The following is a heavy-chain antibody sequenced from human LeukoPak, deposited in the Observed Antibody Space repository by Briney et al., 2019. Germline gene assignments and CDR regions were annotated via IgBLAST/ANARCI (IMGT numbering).Heavy chain of an antibody. CDR3: ARSRVGYCTGGVCPWYFDL. CDR2: IYTSGST. CDR1: GGSISSYY. Sequence: PSETLSLTCTVSGGSISSYYWSWIRQPAGKGLEWIGRIYTSGSTNYNPSLKSRVTMSVDTSKNQISLKLSSVTAADTAVYYCARSRVGYCTGGVCPWYFDLWGRGTLVTVSS. V-gene: IGHV4-4*07. D-gene: IGHD2-8*02. J-gene: IGHJ2*01.